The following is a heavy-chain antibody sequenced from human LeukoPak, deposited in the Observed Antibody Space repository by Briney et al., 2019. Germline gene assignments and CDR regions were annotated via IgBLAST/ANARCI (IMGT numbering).Heavy chain of an antibody. D-gene: IGHD3-22*01. CDR3: AGHVYPYENSPEGERAFDI. CDR2: IFHTETT. J-gene: IGHJ3*02. Sequence: SGTLSLTCAVSGGSISSQNWWTWVRQPPGEGPEWIGEIFHTETTNYNPSLKSRVTISLDKSKNQFSLKLSSVTAADTAIYYCAGHVYPYENSPEGERAFDIWGQGTMVTVSS. V-gene: IGHV4-4*02. CDR1: GGSISSQNW.